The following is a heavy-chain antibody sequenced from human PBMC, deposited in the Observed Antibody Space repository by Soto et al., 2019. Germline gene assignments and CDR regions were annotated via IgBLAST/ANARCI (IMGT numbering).Heavy chain of an antibody. CDR1: GFTFSNYA. CDR2: ISGSGGST. D-gene: IGHD6-13*01. CDR3: AAAAGTLNMYYFDY. Sequence: GGSLRLSCAASGFTFSNYAVTWVRQAPGKGLEWVSAISGSGGSTYYADSVKGRFTISRDNSKNTLYLQMNSLRAEDTAVYYCAAAAGTLNMYYFDYWGQGTLVTVSS. J-gene: IGHJ4*02. V-gene: IGHV3-23*01.